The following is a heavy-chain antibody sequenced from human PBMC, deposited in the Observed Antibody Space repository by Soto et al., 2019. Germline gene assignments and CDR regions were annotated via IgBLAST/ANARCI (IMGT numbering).Heavy chain of an antibody. Sequence: QVQLQESGPGLVKPSGTLSLTCAVSGGSISSSNWWSWVRQPTGKGLEWIGEIYHSGSANYNPSLKSRVTISVDKSKNQFSLKLSSVTAADTGVYYCATGLDILTGYYRDYWGQGTLVTVSS. J-gene: IGHJ4*02. V-gene: IGHV4-4*02. CDR1: GGSISSSNW. D-gene: IGHD3-9*01. CDR3: ATGLDILTGYYRDY. CDR2: IYHSGSA.